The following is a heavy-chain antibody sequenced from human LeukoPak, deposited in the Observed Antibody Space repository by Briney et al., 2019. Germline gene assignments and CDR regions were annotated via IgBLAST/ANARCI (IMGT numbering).Heavy chain of an antibody. J-gene: IGHJ3*02. CDR2: VFYSGSA. Sequence: KPSETLSLTCTVTGGSISTSSYYWGWLRQPPGKGLEWIGAVFYSGSAYSNPSLKSRVTISVDTSKNQFSLKLSSVTAADTAVYYCAREYCSSTSCYQPDAFDIWGQGTMVTVSS. CDR3: AREYCSSTSCYQPDAFDI. D-gene: IGHD2-2*01. V-gene: IGHV4-39*07. CDR1: GGSISTSSYY.